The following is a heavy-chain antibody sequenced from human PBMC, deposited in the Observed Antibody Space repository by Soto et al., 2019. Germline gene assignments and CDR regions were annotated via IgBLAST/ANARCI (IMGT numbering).Heavy chain of an antibody. CDR3: ARSLEGLLYIGRGSYYFDY. D-gene: IGHD3-3*01. J-gene: IGHJ4*02. CDR2: IYYSGST. CDR1: GGSISSSSYY. V-gene: IGHV4-39*01. Sequence: QLQLQESGPGLVKPSETLSLTCTVSGGSISSSSYYWGWIRQPPGKGLEWIGSIYYSGSTYYNPSLKSRVTISVDTSKNQFSLKLSSVTAADTAVYYCARSLEGLLYIGRGSYYFDYWGQGTLVTVSS.